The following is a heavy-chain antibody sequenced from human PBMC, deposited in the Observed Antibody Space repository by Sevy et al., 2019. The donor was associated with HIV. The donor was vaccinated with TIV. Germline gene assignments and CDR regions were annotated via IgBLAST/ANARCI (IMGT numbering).Heavy chain of an antibody. V-gene: IGHV3-23*01. CDR2: ISGSGGST. Sequence: GGSLRLSCTASGFTFSSYAMSWVRQAPGKGLEWVSAISGSGGSTYYADSVKGRFTISRDNSKNTLYLQMNSLRAEDTAVYYCAKDVPSYYYDSSGIDYWGQGTLVTVSS. D-gene: IGHD3-22*01. J-gene: IGHJ4*02. CDR1: GFTFSSYA. CDR3: AKDVPSYYYDSSGIDY.